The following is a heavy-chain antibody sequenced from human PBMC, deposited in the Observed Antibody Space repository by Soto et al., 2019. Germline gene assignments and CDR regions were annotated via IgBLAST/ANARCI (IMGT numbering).Heavy chain of an antibody. V-gene: IGHV3-30*18. Sequence: GGSLRLSCAASGFTFSSYGMHWVRQAPGKGLEWVAVISYDGSNKYYADSVKGRFTISRDNSKNTLYLQMNSLRAEDTAVYYCAKSPWIQLWSRIGPSPAPFDPWGQGTLVTVSS. D-gene: IGHD5-18*01. CDR2: ISYDGSNK. CDR3: AKSPWIQLWSRIGPSPAPFDP. CDR1: GFTFSSYG. J-gene: IGHJ5*02.